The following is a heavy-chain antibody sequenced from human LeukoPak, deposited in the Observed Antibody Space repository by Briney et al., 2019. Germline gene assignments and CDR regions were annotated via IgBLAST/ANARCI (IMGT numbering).Heavy chain of an antibody. D-gene: IGHD1-26*01. CDR2: IIPIFGTA. CDR3: ARGRSGSYLFSYFDY. Sequence: SVKVSCKASGGTFSSYAISWVRRAPGQGLEWMGGIIPIFGTANYAQKFQGRVTITADEATSTAYMELSSLRSEDTAVYYCARGRSGSYLFSYFDYWGQGTLVTVSS. J-gene: IGHJ4*02. CDR1: GGTFSSYA. V-gene: IGHV1-69*13.